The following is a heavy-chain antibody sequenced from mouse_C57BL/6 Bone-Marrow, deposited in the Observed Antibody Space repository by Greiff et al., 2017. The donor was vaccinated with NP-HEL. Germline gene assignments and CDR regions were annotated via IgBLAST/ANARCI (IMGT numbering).Heavy chain of an antibody. CDR1: GYTFTSYW. Sequence: QVQLQQPGAELVRPGTSVKLSCKASGYTFTSYWMHWVKQRPGQGLEWIGVIDPSDSYTNYNQKFKGKATLTVDTSSSTAYMQLSSLTSEDSAVYYCARRGKPYDGYSAWFAYWGQGTLVTVSA. D-gene: IGHD2-3*01. CDR2: IDPSDSYT. J-gene: IGHJ3*01. CDR3: ARRGKPYDGYSAWFAY. V-gene: IGHV1-59*01.